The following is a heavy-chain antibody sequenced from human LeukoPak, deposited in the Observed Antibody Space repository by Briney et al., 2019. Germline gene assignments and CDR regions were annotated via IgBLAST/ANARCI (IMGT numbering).Heavy chain of an antibody. D-gene: IGHD3-9*01. CDR1: GNTLSELS. V-gene: IGHV1-24*01. CDR3: ARLRYFESSRALDN. CDR2: FDPEDGEK. J-gene: IGHJ3*02. Sequence: ASVKVSCRVSGNTLSELSIHWVRQAPGKGLEWMGGFDPEDGEKIYAQKFRGRVTMTEGTPTDTAYMELSGLTYEDTAVYYCARLRYFESSRALDNWGQGTMVTVSS.